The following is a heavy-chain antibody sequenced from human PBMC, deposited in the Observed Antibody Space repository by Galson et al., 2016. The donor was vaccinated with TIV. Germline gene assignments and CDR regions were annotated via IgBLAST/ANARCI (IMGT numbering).Heavy chain of an antibody. D-gene: IGHD6-19*01. J-gene: IGHJ6*02. CDR1: GFSLSRSRMC. V-gene: IGHV2-70*11. CDR3: ARASSDYFYNYGMDV. Sequence: PALVTPPQTLTLTCTLSGFSLSRSRMCVTWMRQPPGKALEWLARIDGDDDTYYNNFLATRLFITKDTSRNQVVLTLTNLDPADTATYYCARASSDYFYNYGMDVWGQGTTVTVS. CDR2: IDGDDDT.